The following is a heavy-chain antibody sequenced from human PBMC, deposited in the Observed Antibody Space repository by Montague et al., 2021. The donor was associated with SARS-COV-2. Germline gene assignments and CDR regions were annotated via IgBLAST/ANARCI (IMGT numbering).Heavy chain of an antibody. D-gene: IGHD3-22*01. V-gene: IGHV3-23*01. Sequence: SLRLSCAASGFTFSNYAMSWVRQAPGKGLEWVSIISASGPTTFYADSVKGRFTISRDNSKNMLYLQMSGLRPDDTAVYFCAKFLGTYYDNGSCHFDCWGQGTLVTVSS. CDR3: AKFLGTYYDNGSCHFDC. CDR1: GFTFSNYA. J-gene: IGHJ4*02. CDR2: ISASGPTT.